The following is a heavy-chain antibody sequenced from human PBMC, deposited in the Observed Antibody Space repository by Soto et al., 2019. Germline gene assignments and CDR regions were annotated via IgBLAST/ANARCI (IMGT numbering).Heavy chain of an antibody. CDR1: GDSISTYN. D-gene: IGHD5-12*01. V-gene: IGHV4-59*01. J-gene: IGHJ5*02. Sequence: QGQLQESGPGLVKPSETLSLTCTVSGDSISTYNWGWIRQPPGKGLEWIGCLYYSGVTNYNPSPKSRVTISVDTPKNPPSLKLNSVTAAETAVYYCARAAADIASWLDPWGQGTLVTVSS. CDR3: ARAAADIASWLDP. CDR2: LYYSGVT.